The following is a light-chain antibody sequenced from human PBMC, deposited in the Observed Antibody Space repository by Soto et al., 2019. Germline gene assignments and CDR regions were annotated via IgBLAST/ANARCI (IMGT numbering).Light chain of an antibody. CDR2: DAS. Sequence: DIQMTQSPSTLSASVGDRVTMSFRASQSISRWLACYQQKPGKAPKLLIYDASTLESGVPSRFSGRGSGTEFTLTISSLQPDDFATYYCQQYNSYWTFGQGTKVDIK. CDR1: QSISRW. CDR3: QQYNSYWT. V-gene: IGKV1-5*01. J-gene: IGKJ1*01.